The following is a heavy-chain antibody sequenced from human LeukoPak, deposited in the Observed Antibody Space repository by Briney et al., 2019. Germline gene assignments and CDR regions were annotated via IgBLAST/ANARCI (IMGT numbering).Heavy chain of an antibody. D-gene: IGHD5-18*01. CDR3: ARHRVRRDTAMAYSLYLDY. CDR2: IYYGGST. CDR1: GGSISSYC. V-gene: IGHV4-59*08. Sequence: SETLSLTCTVSGGSISSYCWSWIRQPPGKGLEWMGFIYYGGSTNYYPSPKRGGSISVDTPKNQFPLKLSSVTAADTAVYYCARHRVRRDTAMAYSLYLDYWGQGTLVTVSS. J-gene: IGHJ4*02.